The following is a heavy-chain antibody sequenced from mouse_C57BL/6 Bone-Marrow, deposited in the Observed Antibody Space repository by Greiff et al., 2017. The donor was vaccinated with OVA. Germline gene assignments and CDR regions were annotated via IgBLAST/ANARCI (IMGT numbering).Heavy chain of an antibody. D-gene: IGHD4-1*01. V-gene: IGHV1-81*01. CDR3: ARKTGRYFDV. CDR2: IYPRSGNT. CDR1: GYTFTSYG. J-gene: IGHJ1*03. Sequence: QVQLKQSGAELARPGASVKLSCKASGYTFTSYGISWVKQRTGQGLEWIGEIYPRSGNTYYNEKFKGKATLTADKSSSTAYMELRSLTSEDSAVYFCARKTGRYFDVWGTGTTVTVSS.